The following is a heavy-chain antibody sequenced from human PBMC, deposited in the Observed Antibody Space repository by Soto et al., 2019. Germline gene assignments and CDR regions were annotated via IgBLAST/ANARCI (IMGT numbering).Heavy chain of an antibody. CDR3: ARVREYSGSPPGGGYYGMDV. V-gene: IGHV1-69*06. Sequence: QVQLVQSGAEVKKPGSSVKVSCKASGGTFSSYAISWVRQAPGQGLEWMGGFIPIHGRADYAQKFQGRVTITTDKSTSTAYMERSSLRSEDTAMYYCARVREYSGSPPGGGYYGMDVWGQGTTVTVSS. CDR2: FIPIHGRA. J-gene: IGHJ6*02. D-gene: IGHD1-26*01. CDR1: GGTFSSYA.